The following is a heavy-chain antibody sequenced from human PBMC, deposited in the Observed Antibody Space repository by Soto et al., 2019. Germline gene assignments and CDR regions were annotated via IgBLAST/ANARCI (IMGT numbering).Heavy chain of an antibody. CDR1: GGSISSGGYS. V-gene: IGHV4-30-2*01. CDR2: IYHSGST. D-gene: IGHD2-15*01. Sequence: SETLSLTCAVSGGSISSGGYSWSWIRQPPGKGLEWIGYIYHSGSTYYNPSLKSRVTISVDRSKNQFSLKLSSVTAAHTAVYYCARAHSLRYFDCCGQRTMVTVSS. CDR3: ARAHSLRYFDC. J-gene: IGHJ4*02.